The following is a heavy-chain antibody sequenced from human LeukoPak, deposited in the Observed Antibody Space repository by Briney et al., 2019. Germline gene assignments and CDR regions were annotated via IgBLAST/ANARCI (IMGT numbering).Heavy chain of an antibody. CDR3: ASLGTLVP. CDR2: INTDGSIT. Sequence: GGSLRLSCAASGFTFSTYLMHWVRQAPGKGLVWVSRINTDGSITTYADSVKGRFTISRDNAKNTLYLQMNSLRDEDTAEYYCASLGTLVPWGQGTLVTVSS. D-gene: IGHD3-9*01. CDR1: GFTFSTYL. V-gene: IGHV3-74*01. J-gene: IGHJ5*02.